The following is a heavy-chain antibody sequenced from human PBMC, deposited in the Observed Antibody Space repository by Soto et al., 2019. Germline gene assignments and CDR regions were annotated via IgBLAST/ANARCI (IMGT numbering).Heavy chain of an antibody. J-gene: IGHJ4*02. Sequence: SETLSLTCAVYGGSFSGYYWSWIRQPPGKGLEWIGEINHSGSTNYNPSLKSRVAISVDTSKNQFSLKLSPVTAADTAVYYCARGLEVPAAILNDYWGQGTLVTVSS. D-gene: IGHD2-2*01. CDR3: ARGLEVPAAILNDY. CDR1: GGSFSGYY. V-gene: IGHV4-34*01. CDR2: INHSGST.